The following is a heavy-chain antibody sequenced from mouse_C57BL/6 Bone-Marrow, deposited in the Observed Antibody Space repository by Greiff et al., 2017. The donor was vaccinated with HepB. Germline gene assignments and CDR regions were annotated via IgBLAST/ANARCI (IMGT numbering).Heavy chain of an antibody. Sequence: EVQRVESGGGLVKPGGSLKLSCAASGFTFSSYAMSWVRQTPEKRLEWVATISDGGSYTYYPDNVKGRFTISRDNAKNNLYLQMSHLKSEDTAMYYCARYYGSKGYFDVWGTGTTVTVSS. V-gene: IGHV5-4*01. D-gene: IGHD1-1*01. CDR3: ARYYGSKGYFDV. J-gene: IGHJ1*03. CDR2: ISDGGSYT. CDR1: GFTFSSYA.